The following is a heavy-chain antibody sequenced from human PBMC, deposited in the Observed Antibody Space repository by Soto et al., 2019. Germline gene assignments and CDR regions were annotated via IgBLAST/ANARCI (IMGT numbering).Heavy chain of an antibody. CDR3: AREDSSGYYYDSSGYYRRSGAFDI. D-gene: IGHD3-22*01. CDR2: INHSGST. Sequence: SETLSLTCAVYGGSFSGYYWSRISQTPGKGLEWIGEINHSGSTNYNPSLKSRVTISVDTSKNQFSLKLSSVTAADTAVYYCAREDSSGYYYDSSGYYRRSGAFDIWGQGTMVTVSS. V-gene: IGHV4-34*01. J-gene: IGHJ3*02. CDR1: GGSFSGYY.